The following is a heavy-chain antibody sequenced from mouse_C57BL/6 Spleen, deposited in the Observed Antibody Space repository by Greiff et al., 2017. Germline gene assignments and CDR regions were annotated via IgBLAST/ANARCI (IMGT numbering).Heavy chain of an antibody. D-gene: IGHD1-1*01. CDR2: IYPGNSDT. V-gene: IGHV1-5*01. CDR1: GYTFTSYW. CDR3: TRSNDYYGYAMDY. Sequence: VQLQQSGTVLARPGASVKMSCKTSGYTFTSYWMHWVKQRPGQGLEWIGAIYPGNSDTSYNQKFKGKAKLTAVTSASTAYMELSSLTNEDSAVYYCTRSNDYYGYAMDYWGQGTSVTVSS. J-gene: IGHJ4*01.